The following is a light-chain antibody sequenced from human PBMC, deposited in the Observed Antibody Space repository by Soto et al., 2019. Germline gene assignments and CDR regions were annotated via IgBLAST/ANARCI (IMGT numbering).Light chain of an antibody. J-gene: IGKJ4*01. V-gene: IGKV1-5*01. CDR3: QQLNSYPVS. CDR1: QSIRSW. Sequence: DVQMTQSPDTLSASVGDRVTVTCRASQSIRSWLAWYQQKPGKAPSLLIYDATALETGVPSRFSGSGFGTEFTLTISSLQPEDSATYYCQQLNSYPVSFGGGTKVEI. CDR2: DAT.